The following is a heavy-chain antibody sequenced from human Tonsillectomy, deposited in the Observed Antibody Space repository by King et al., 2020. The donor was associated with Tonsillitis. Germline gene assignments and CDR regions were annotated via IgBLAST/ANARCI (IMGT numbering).Heavy chain of an antibody. CDR3: ARAGGYDFWSGYFEFDY. D-gene: IGHD3/OR15-3a*01. CDR1: GGSISSYY. J-gene: IGHJ4*02. Sequence: VQLQESGPGLVKPSETLSLTCTVSGGSISSYYWSWIRQPPGKGLEWIGYIYYSGSTNYNPSLKSRVTISVDTSKNQCSLKLSSVTAADTAVYYCARAGGYDFWSGYFEFDYWGQGTLVTVSS. CDR2: IYYSGST. V-gene: IGHV4-59*01.